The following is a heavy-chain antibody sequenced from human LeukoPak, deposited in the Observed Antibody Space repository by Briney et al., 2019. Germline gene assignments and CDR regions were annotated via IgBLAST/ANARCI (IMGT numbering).Heavy chain of an antibody. V-gene: IGHV3-66*01. CDR2: IYSGGST. D-gene: IGHD6-13*01. J-gene: IGHJ4*02. CDR3: ARGSAIAAPDY. Sequence: GGSLRLSCAASGFIFSSYAMSWVRQAPGKGLEWVSVIYSGGSTYYADSVKGRFTISRDNSKNTLYLQMNSLRAEDTAVYYCARGSAIAAPDYWGQGTLVTVSS. CDR1: GFIFSSYA.